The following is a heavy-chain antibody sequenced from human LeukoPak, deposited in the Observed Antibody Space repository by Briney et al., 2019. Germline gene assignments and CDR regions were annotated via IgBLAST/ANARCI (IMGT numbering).Heavy chain of an antibody. V-gene: IGHV1-18*01. J-gene: IGHJ6*02. CDR1: GYTFTSYG. CDR3: ARAFDYGDYVYYYYYYGMDV. D-gene: IGHD4-17*01. Sequence: GASVKVSCKASGYTFTSYGISWVRQAPGQGLEWMGWISAYNGNTNYAQKLQGRVTMTTDTSTSTAYMELRSLRSDDTAVYYCARAFDYGDYVYYYYYYGMDVWGQGTTVTVSS. CDR2: ISAYNGNT.